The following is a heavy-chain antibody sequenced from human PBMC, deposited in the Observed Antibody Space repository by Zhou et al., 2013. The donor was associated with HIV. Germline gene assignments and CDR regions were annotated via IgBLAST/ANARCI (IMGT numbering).Heavy chain of an antibody. CDR2: IIPIFGTA. D-gene: IGHD1-20*01. V-gene: IGHV1-69*05. J-gene: IGHJ4*02. CDR1: RGTFNNFA. Sequence: QVRLVQSGAEVKKPGSSVKVSCKASRGTFNNFAYSWVRQAPGQGLEWMGGIIPIFGTANYAQKFQGRVTITTDESTSTAYMELSSLKSDDTAVYFCATYGPGYNWMYKWGQGTLVTVSS. CDR3: ATYGPGYNWMYK.